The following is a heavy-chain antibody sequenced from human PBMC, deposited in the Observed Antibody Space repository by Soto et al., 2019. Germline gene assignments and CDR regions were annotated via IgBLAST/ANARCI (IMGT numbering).Heavy chain of an antibody. CDR1: GGTFSSYA. D-gene: IGHD2-21*02. CDR2: INPNSGGT. V-gene: IGHV1-2*04. Sequence: ASVKVSCKASGGTFSSYAISWVRQAPGQGLEWMGWINPNSGGTNYAQKFQGWVTMTRDTSISTAYMELSRLRSDDTAVYYCARGGDCGGDCYYAAFDIWGQGTMVTVSS. CDR3: ARGGDCGGDCYYAAFDI. J-gene: IGHJ3*02.